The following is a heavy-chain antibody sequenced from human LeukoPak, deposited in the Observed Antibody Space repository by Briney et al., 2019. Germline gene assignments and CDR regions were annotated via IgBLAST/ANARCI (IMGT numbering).Heavy chain of an antibody. D-gene: IGHD3-3*02. CDR1: GFSFKSVS. CDR2: MGHFAGDI. J-gene: IGHJ4*01. CDR3: ARDPYTGSMFGL. Sequence: GGSLRLSCVGTGFSFKSVSLSWVRQAPGKGLEWVAFMGHFAGDIFYADSVKGRFNISRDDAKASVYLQMNSLRVDDTAIYFCARDPYTGSMFGLWGHGTLVTVSS. V-gene: IGHV3-21*01.